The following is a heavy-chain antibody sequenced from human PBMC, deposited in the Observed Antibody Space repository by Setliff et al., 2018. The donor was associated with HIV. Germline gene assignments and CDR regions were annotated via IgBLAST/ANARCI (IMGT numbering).Heavy chain of an antibody. D-gene: IGHD3-10*01. CDR3: ASFYGDYGY. CDR2: IGSSNHGI. V-gene: IGHV3-48*02. J-gene: IGHJ4*01. Sequence: GESLKISCAASGFNFRTYGMTWVRQAPGKGLDWVAHIGSSNHGIHYTASVQGRFTVSRDNANNLLFLQMNNLRDEDTAVYYCASFYGDYGYWGHGTQVTVSS. CDR1: GFNFRTYG.